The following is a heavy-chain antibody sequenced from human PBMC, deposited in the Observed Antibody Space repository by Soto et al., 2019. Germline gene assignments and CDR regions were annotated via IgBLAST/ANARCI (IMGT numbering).Heavy chain of an antibody. Sequence: SETLSLTCTVSGGSISSGDYYWSWIRQPPGKGLEWIGYIYYSGSTYYNPSLESRVTISVDTSKNQFSLKLSSVTTADTAVYYCARDRGQDYCSGGSCYWFDPWGQGTLVTVSS. CDR1: GGSISSGDYY. CDR2: IYYSGST. V-gene: IGHV4-30-4*01. D-gene: IGHD2-15*01. CDR3: ARDRGQDYCSGGSCYWFDP. J-gene: IGHJ5*02.